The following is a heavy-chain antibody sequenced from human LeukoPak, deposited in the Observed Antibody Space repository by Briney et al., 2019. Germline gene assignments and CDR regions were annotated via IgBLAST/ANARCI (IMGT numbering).Heavy chain of an antibody. J-gene: IGHJ4*02. Sequence: PSETLSLTCAVSVCSISRGYYLGWIRQSPEKGLEWIGSIYHSGTTYYNPSLKSRVTISIDTSKNQFSLNLNSVTAADTAVYYCAWKYYYDSSGYFYVDQWGQGILVTVSS. CDR3: AWKYYYDSSGYFYVDQ. V-gene: IGHV4-38-2*01. D-gene: IGHD3-22*01. CDR2: IYHSGTT. CDR1: VCSISRGYY.